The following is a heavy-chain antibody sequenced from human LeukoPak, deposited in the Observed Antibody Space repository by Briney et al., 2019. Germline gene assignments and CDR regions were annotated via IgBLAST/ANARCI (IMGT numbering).Heavy chain of an antibody. CDR3: ARDGEYVRTYGMDV. Sequence: ASVKVSCKASGGTFSSYAISWVRQAPGQGLEWMGRIIPILGIANYAQKFQGRVTITADKSTSTAYMELSSLRSEDTAVYYCARDGEYVRTYGMDVWGQGTTVTVSS. V-gene: IGHV1-69*04. J-gene: IGHJ6*02. D-gene: IGHD3-10*01. CDR1: GGTFSSYA. CDR2: IIPILGIA.